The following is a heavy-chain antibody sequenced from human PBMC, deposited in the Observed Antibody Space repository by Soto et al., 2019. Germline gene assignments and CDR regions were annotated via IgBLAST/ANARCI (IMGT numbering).Heavy chain of an antibody. V-gene: IGHV3-33*01. CDR1: GFSFSNYG. D-gene: IGHD6-13*01. J-gene: IGHJ6*02. CDR2: ISYDGSDK. Sequence: PGGSLRLSCAASGFSFSNYGMHWVGQAPGKGLEWVAGISYDGSDKYSADSVKGRFSISRDNSKNPLYLQMNSRRVEDTGVDYCARDMAQLVVYYYYGLDVWGQGTTVTVSS. CDR3: ARDMAQLVVYYYYGLDV.